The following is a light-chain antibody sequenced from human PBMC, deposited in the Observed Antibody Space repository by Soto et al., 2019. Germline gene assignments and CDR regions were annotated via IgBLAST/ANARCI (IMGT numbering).Light chain of an antibody. CDR1: QSVSSY. J-gene: IGKJ3*01. CDR2: DAS. V-gene: IGKV3-11*01. Sequence: EIVLTQSPATLSLSPGERATLSCRASQSVSSYLAWYQQKPGQAPRLLIYDASNRATGIPARFSGSGSGTDFTLTISSLEPEDFPVYYCQQRSNWPSWCFGPGTKLDIK. CDR3: QQRSNWPSWC.